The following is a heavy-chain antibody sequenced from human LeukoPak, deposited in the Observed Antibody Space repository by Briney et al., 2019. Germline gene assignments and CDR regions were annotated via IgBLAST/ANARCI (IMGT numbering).Heavy chain of an antibody. CDR2: VYHGVST. D-gene: IGHD4-17*01. CDR3: ARVPNYGDYSFDY. V-gene: IGHV4-38-2*02. Sequence: SETLSLICTVSGYSITSAYYWGWVRQPPGKGLEWVGNVYHGVSTYYNPSLKSRVTISVDASKNQFSLKLSSLTAADTAVYYCARVPNYGDYSFDYWGQGTLVTVSS. J-gene: IGHJ4*02. CDR1: GYSITSAYY.